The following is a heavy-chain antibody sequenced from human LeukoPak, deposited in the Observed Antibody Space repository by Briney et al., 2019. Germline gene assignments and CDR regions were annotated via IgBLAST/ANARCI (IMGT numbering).Heavy chain of an antibody. Sequence: AGGSLRLSCAASRFTVSSNYVSWVRQAPGKGLEWVSAISDSGAYTYYADSVKGRFTISRDNSKNTLYLQMNSLRAEDTAVYYCATLPNYSYGHPYYFDSWGQGTLVTVSS. D-gene: IGHD5-18*01. CDR3: ATLPNYSYGHPYYFDS. CDR1: RFTVSSNY. J-gene: IGHJ4*02. CDR2: ISDSGAYT. V-gene: IGHV3-23*01.